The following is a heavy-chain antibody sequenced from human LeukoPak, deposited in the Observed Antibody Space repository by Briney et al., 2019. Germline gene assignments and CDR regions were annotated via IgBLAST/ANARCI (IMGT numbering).Heavy chain of an antibody. CDR3: ATEGPITMVRGVPFFY. V-gene: IGHV1-18*01. CDR2: ISAYNGNT. CDR1: GYTFTSYG. Sequence: GASVKVSCKASGYTFTSYGISWVRQAPGQGLEWMGWISAYNGNTNYAQKLQGRVTMTTDTSTSTAYMELRSLRSDDTAVYYCATEGPITMVRGVPFFYWGQGTLVTVSS. D-gene: IGHD3-10*01. J-gene: IGHJ4*02.